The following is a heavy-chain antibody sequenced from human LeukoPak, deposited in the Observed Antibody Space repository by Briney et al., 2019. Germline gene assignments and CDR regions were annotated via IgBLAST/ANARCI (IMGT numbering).Heavy chain of an antibody. J-gene: IGHJ4*02. Sequence: GESLKISCQVSGYIFTDYWIGWVRQMPGKGLESMGIIYPADSDTAYSPFFQGQVTISADKSISTVYLQWSSLKASDTAMYYCARQSRDGSKTRGYYFDHWDQGTLATVTS. CDR3: ARQSRDGSKTRGYYFDH. D-gene: IGHD3-10*01. CDR2: IYPADSDT. CDR1: GYIFTDYW. V-gene: IGHV5-51*01.